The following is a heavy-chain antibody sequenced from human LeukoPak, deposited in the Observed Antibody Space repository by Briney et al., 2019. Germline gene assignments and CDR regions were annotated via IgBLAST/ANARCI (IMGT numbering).Heavy chain of an antibody. CDR1: GFTFSSYA. CDR2: ISGSGGST. V-gene: IGHV3-23*01. Sequence: GGSLRLSCAVSGFTFSSYAMSWVRQAPGKGLEWVSAISGSGGSTYYADSVKGRFTISRDNSKNTLYLQMNNLRAEDTAVYYCAKDRGYDSSGYYSWGQGTLVTVSS. J-gene: IGHJ4*02. D-gene: IGHD3-22*01. CDR3: AKDRGYDSSGYYS.